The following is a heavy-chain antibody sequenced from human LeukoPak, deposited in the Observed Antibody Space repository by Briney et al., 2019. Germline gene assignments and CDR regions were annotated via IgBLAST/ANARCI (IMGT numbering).Heavy chain of an antibody. D-gene: IGHD6-13*01. CDR3: TTERRIAAAGTFDY. CDR2: IKSKTDGGTT. CDR1: GFTVSSNY. J-gene: IGHJ4*02. V-gene: IGHV3-15*01. Sequence: GGSLRLSCAASGFTVSSNYMSWVRQAPGKGLEWVGRIKSKTDGGTTDYAAPVKGRFAISRDDSKNTLYLQMNSLKTEDTAVYYCTTERRIAAAGTFDYWGQGTLVTVSS.